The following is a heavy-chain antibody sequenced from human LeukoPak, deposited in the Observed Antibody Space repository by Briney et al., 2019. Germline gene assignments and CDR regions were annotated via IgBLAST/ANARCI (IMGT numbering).Heavy chain of an antibody. CDR1: GYTFTSYA. D-gene: IGHD4-17*01. J-gene: IGHJ4*02. V-gene: IGHV7-4-1*02. CDR3: ARERPNDYGDWYYFDY. Sequence: ASVKVSCKASGYTFTSYAMNWVRQAPGQGLEWMGWTNTNTGNPTYAQGFTGRFVFSLDTSVSTAYLQISSLKAEDTAVYYCARERPNDYGDWYYFDYWGQGTLVTVSS. CDR2: TNTNTGNP.